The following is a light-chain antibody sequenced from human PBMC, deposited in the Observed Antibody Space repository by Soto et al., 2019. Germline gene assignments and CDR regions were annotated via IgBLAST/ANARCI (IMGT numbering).Light chain of an antibody. CDR2: KVS. CDR1: QSLVHNDGNTY. Sequence: IVMTQTPLSSPVTLGQAASISCRSSQSLVHNDGNTYLSWFQQRPGQPPRLLIYKVSDRFSGVPDRLSCSRAGTCLRVAVIRVEAEDVGPYYCMQARRSLWTVGQGAEVDIK. V-gene: IGKV2-24*01. J-gene: IGKJ1*01. CDR3: MQARRSLWT.